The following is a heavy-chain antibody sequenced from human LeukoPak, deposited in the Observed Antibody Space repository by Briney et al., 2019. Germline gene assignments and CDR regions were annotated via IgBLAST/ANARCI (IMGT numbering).Heavy chain of an antibody. CDR1: RFNLGQYW. CDR2: IGSGGRTK. V-gene: IGHV3-74*01. J-gene: IGHJ3*02. D-gene: IGHD1-26*01. CDR3: ARETWDEDAFDM. Sequence: GGSLILSCAASRFNLGQYWMHWVRQVPGKGLVWVSRIGSGGRTKNYADSVRGRFTISRDNARNTLYLQMNSLRAEDTAVYYCARETWDEDAFDMWGQGTMVTVSS.